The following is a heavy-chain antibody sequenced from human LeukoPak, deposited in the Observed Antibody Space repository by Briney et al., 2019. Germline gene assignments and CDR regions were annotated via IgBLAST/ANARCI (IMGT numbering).Heavy chain of an antibody. D-gene: IGHD2-2*01. Sequence: GGSLRLSCAASGFTFSSYDMNWVRQAPGKGLEWVSYISSSGSPVFYADSVKGRFTISRDNAKNSLYLQMDSLRAEDTALYYCAREYQRADFDFWGQGALVTVSS. CDR1: GFTFSSYD. V-gene: IGHV3-48*03. CDR2: ISSSGSPV. J-gene: IGHJ4*02. CDR3: AREYQRADFDF.